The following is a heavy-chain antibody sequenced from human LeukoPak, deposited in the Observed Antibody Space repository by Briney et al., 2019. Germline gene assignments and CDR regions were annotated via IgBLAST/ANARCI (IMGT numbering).Heavy chain of an antibody. Sequence: GASVKVSCKASGYSFTSYALNRARQAPGQGLEWMGWISTNSGNPTFAQGFTGRFVFSSDTSVSTAYLHITSLKAEDTAVYYCARGGNCSATSCYMVTTEFDPWGQGTLVTVSS. CDR1: GYSFTSYA. CDR3: ARGGNCSATSCYMVTTEFDP. J-gene: IGHJ5*02. V-gene: IGHV7-4-1*02. D-gene: IGHD2-2*02. CDR2: ISTNSGNP.